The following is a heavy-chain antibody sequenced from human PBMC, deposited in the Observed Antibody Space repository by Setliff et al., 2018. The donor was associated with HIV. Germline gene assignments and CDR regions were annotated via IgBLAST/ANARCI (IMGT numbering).Heavy chain of an antibody. V-gene: IGHV5-51*01. CDR3: ARHFSGWYDAFDI. J-gene: IGHJ3*02. CDR1: GYSFTGYW. Sequence: PGESLKISCKGLGYSFTGYWIGWVRQMPGKGLEWMGIIYPGDSDTRYSPSFQGQATISADKSISTAYLQWSSLKASDTAMYYCARHFSGWYDAFDIWGQGTMVTVSS. CDR2: IYPGDSDT. D-gene: IGHD6-19*01.